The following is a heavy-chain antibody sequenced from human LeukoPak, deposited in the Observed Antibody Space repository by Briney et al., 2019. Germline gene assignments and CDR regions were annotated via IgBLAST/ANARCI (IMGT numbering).Heavy chain of an antibody. CDR1: GDSVSSNSAA. CDR2: RYYRSKWYN. V-gene: IGHV6-1*01. Sequence: SQTLSLTCAISGDSVSSNSAAWNWIRQSPSRGLEWLGRRYYRSKWYNDYAVSVESRITINPDTSKNQFSLQLNSVTPEDTAVYYCARLLVGGIAAAGTNYYYGMDVWGQGTTVTVSS. CDR3: ARLLVGGIAAAGTNYYYGMDV. D-gene: IGHD6-13*01. J-gene: IGHJ6*02.